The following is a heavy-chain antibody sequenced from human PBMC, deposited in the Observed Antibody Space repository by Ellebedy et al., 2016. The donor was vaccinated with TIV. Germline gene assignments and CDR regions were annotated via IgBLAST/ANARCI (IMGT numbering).Heavy chain of an antibody. CDR1: GYTFTGYY. CDR2: TNPNSGGT. D-gene: IGHD6-13*01. CDR3: ARAGSSSWFYSFDY. Sequence: ASVKVSCKASGYTFTGYYMHWVRQAPGQGLEWMGWTNPNSGGTNYAQKFQGRVTMTRDTSISTAYMELSRLRSDDTAVYYCARAGSSSWFYSFDYWGQGTLVTVSS. V-gene: IGHV1-2*02. J-gene: IGHJ4*02.